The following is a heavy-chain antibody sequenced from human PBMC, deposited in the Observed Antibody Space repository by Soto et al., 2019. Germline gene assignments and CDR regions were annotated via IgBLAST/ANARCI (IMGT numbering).Heavy chain of an antibody. CDR3: AKNYYFDS. CDR1: GFAFNTYS. CDR2: ISTTDAT. Sequence: GGSLRLSCAASGFAFNTYSMSWVRQAPGKGLEWVSSISTTDATYYADSVKGHFTIYRDNFKNTLYLQMNSLRVEDTAIYYCAKNYYFDSWGPGTLVTGSS. J-gene: IGHJ4*02. V-gene: IGHV3-23*01.